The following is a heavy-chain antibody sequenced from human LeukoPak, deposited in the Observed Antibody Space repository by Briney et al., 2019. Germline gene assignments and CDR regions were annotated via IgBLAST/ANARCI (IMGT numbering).Heavy chain of an antibody. J-gene: IGHJ4*02. CDR3: ARHLYGGNSDFDY. CDR1: GRSFSGYY. CDR2: INHSGST. V-gene: IGHV4-34*01. Sequence: PPETLSLTCAVYGRSFSGYYWSWIRQPPGKGLEWIGEINHSGSTNYNPSLKSRVTISVDTSKNQFSLKLSSVTAADTAVYYCARHLYGGNSDFDYWGQGTLVTVSS. D-gene: IGHD4-23*01.